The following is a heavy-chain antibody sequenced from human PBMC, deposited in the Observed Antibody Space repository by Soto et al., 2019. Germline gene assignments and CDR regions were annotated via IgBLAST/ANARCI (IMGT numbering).Heavy chain of an antibody. D-gene: IGHD6-13*01. V-gene: IGHV1-18*04. CDR2: ISGYNGNT. J-gene: IGHJ6*02. Sequence: QVQLVQSGPEVRKPGASVKVSCKASGYIFSRYGISWVRQAPGQGLEWMAWISGYNGNTKFGERVQGRVNVTTDTSTSTASMELRSLRSDDTAVYYCAIEAAAERNYYGLDVWGQGTTVIVSS. CDR3: AIEAAAERNYYGLDV. CDR1: GYIFSRYG.